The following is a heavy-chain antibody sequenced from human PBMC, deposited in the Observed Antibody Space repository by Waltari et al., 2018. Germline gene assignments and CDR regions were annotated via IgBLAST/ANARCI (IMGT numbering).Heavy chain of an antibody. CDR2: ISYDGSNK. D-gene: IGHD2-2*01. CDR3: AREEDQLLMSAFDI. V-gene: IGHV3-30-3*01. CDR1: GCTFSRYA. Sequence: QVQLVESGGGVVQPGRSLRLSCAASGCTFSRYAMHWVRRAPGKGLEWVAVISYDGSNKYYADSVKGRFTISRDNSKNTLYLQMNSLRAEDTAVYYCAREEDQLLMSAFDIWGQGTMVTVSS. J-gene: IGHJ3*02.